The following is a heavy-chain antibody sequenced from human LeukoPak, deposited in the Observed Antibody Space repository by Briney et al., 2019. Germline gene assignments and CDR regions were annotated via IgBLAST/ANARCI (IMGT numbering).Heavy chain of an antibody. Sequence: GGSLRLSCAASGFTFSSYSMNWVRQAPGKGLQWVSVIYSGGDTYYADSVKGRSTISRDNSKNTLYLQMNSLRAEDTAVYYCAGDTYYYYGMDVWGQGTTVTVSS. CDR1: GFTFSSYS. CDR3: AGDTYYYYGMDV. V-gene: IGHV3-66*01. CDR2: IYSGGDT. J-gene: IGHJ6*02.